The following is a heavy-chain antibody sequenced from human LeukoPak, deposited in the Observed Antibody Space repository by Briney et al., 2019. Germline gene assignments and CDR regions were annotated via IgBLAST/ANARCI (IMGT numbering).Heavy chain of an antibody. V-gene: IGHV4-34*01. D-gene: IGHD6-19*01. Sequence: PSETLSLTCAVYGGSFSGYYWSWIRQPPGKGLEWIGEINHSGSTNYNPSLKSRVTISVDTSKNQFSLKLSSVTAADTAVYYCARASIAVAAADYWGQGTLVTVSS. CDR2: INHSGST. J-gene: IGHJ4*02. CDR1: GGSFSGYY. CDR3: ARASIAVAAADY.